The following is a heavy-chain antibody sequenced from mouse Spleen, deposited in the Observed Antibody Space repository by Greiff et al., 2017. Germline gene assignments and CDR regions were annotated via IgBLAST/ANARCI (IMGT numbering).Heavy chain of an antibody. Sequence: QVQLKQSGAELARPGASVKMSCKASGYTFTSYTMHWVKQRPGQGLEWIGYINPSSGYTKYNQKFKDKATLTADKSSSTAYMQLSSLTSEDSAVYYCAPDSSGYVPFDYWGQGTTLTVSS. J-gene: IGHJ2*01. V-gene: IGHV1-4*01. CDR2: INPSSGYT. D-gene: IGHD3-2*01. CDR1: GYTFTSYT. CDR3: APDSSGYVPFDY.